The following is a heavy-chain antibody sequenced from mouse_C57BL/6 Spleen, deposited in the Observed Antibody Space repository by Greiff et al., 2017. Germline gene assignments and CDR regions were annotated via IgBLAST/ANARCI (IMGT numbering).Heavy chain of an antibody. CDR1: GFTFSDYY. CDR3: ASSTTVRYAMDY. V-gene: IGHV5-12*01. Sequence: EVMLVESGGGLVQPGGSLKLSCAASGFTFSDYYMYWVRQTPEKRLEWVAYISNGGGSTYYPDTVKGRFTISRDNAKNTLYLQMSRLKSEDTAMYYCASSTTVRYAMDYWGQGTSVTVSS. D-gene: IGHD1-1*01. CDR2: ISNGGGST. J-gene: IGHJ4*01.